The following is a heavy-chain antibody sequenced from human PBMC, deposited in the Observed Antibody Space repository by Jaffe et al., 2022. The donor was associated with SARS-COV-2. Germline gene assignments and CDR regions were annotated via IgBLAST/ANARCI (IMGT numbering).Heavy chain of an antibody. V-gene: IGHV4-59*01. D-gene: IGHD3-3*01. CDR3: ARGGDFWSGYSLHS. CDR1: GGSISSYY. Sequence: QVQLQESGPGLVKPSETLSLTCTVSGGSISSYYWSWIRQPPGKGLEWIGYIYYSGSTNYNPSLKSRVTISVDTSKNQFSLKLSSVTAADTAVYYCARGGDFWSGYSLHSWGQGTLVTVSS. CDR2: IYYSGST. J-gene: IGHJ4*02.